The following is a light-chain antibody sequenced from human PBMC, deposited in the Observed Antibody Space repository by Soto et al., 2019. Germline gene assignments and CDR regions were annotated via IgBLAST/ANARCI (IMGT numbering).Light chain of an antibody. CDR3: QQYNSWPPLT. V-gene: IGKV3-15*01. J-gene: IGKJ4*01. CDR2: GAS. Sequence: EIVMTQSPAPLSVSPGERATLSCRASQSVSSNLAWYQQKPGQAPRLLIYGASTRATGIPARFSGSGSGTEFTITISSLQSEDFAVYYCQQYNSWPPLTFGGGTKVEIK. CDR1: QSVSSN.